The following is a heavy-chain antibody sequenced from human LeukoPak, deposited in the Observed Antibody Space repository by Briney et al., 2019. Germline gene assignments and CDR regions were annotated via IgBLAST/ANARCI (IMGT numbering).Heavy chain of an antibody. J-gene: IGHJ4*02. V-gene: IGHV3-30*18. CDR1: GFTFSSYG. CDR3: AKDEADEVTCDY. Sequence: GGSLRLSCAASGFTFSSYGMHWVRQAPGKGLEWVAVISYDGSNKYYADSVKGRFTISRDNSKNTLYLQMNSLRAEDTAVYYCAKDEADEVTCDYWGQGTLVTVSS. CDR2: ISYDGSNK. D-gene: IGHD5-18*01.